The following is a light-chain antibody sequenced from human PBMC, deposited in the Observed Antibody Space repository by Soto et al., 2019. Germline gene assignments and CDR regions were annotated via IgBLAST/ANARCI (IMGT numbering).Light chain of an antibody. CDR1: SSNIGAGYD. Sequence: QSVLTPPPSVSGAPGQRVTISCTGSSSNIGAGYDVHWYQQLPGTAPKLLIYGNSNRPSGVPDRFSVAKSGTTASLAITCLRDEDEDDYYCQSYDSSLSGVFGGGTQLTVL. CDR3: QSYDSSLSGV. J-gene: IGLJ3*02. CDR2: GNS. V-gene: IGLV1-40*01.